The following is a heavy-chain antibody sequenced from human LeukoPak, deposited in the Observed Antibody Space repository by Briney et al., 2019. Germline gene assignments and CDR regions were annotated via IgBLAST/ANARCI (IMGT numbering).Heavy chain of an antibody. V-gene: IGHV3-21*01. D-gene: IGHD1-26*01. CDR2: ISSSSSYI. Sequence: GGSLRLSCAASGFTFSSYSMNWVRQAPGKGLEWVSSISSSSSYIYYADSVKGRFTISRDNAKNSLYLQMNSLRAEDTAVYYCARRIVGATNEDYWGQGTLVTVSS. CDR1: GFTFSSYS. J-gene: IGHJ4*02. CDR3: ARRIVGATNEDY.